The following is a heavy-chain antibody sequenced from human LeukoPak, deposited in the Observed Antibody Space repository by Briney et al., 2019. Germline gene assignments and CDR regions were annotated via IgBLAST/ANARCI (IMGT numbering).Heavy chain of an antibody. J-gene: IGHJ6*02. D-gene: IGHD1-26*01. CDR2: ISGSGGST. V-gene: IGHV3-23*01. CDR1: GFTFSSYA. Sequence: GGSLRLSCAASGFTFSSYAMSWVRQAPGKGLEWVSAISGSGGSTYYADSVKGRFTISRDNSKNTLCLQMNSLRAEDTAVYYCAKAGTPGSGSYFYYYVMDVWGQGTTVTVSS. CDR3: AKAGTPGSGSYFYYYVMDV.